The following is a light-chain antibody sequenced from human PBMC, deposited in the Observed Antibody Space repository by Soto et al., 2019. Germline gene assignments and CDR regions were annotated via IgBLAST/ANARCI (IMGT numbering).Light chain of an antibody. Sequence: QSALTQPPSASGSPGQSVTISCTGTSSDIGGYNYVSWYQQHPGKAPELMIYEVSKRPSGVPDRFSGSKSGNTASLTVSGLQAEDEADYYCSSYAGTMSYVFGTGTQLTVL. CDR1: SSDIGGYNY. CDR2: EVS. CDR3: SSYAGTMSYV. V-gene: IGLV2-8*01. J-gene: IGLJ1*01.